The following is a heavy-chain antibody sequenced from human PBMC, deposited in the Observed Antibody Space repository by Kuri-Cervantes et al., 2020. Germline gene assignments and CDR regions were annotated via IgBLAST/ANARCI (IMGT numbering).Heavy chain of an antibody. J-gene: IGHJ4*02. CDR3: ARGVWFGEHTGFSDY. D-gene: IGHD3-10*01. CDR1: GFTFSSYG. V-gene: IGHV3-33*01. CDR2: IWYDGSNK. Sequence: GESLKISCAASGFTFSSYGMHWVRQAPGKGLEWVAVIWYDGSNKYYADSVKGRFTISRDNAKNSLYLQMNSLRDEDTAAYYCARGVWFGEHTGFSDYWGQGTLVTVSS.